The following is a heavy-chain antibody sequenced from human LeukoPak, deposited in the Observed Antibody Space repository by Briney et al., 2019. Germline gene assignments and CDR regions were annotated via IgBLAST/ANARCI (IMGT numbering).Heavy chain of an antibody. CDR2: IYYSGST. V-gene: IGHV4-59*08. CDR3: ASIQKLMTTVTNDAFVI. D-gene: IGHD4-17*01. CDR1: GGSISSYY. J-gene: IGHJ3*02. Sequence: SETLSLTCTVSGGSISSYYWSWIRQPPGKGLEWIGYIYYSGSTNYNPSLKSRVTISVDTSKNQFSLKLSSVTAADTAVYYCASIQKLMTTVTNDAFVIWGQGTMVTVSS.